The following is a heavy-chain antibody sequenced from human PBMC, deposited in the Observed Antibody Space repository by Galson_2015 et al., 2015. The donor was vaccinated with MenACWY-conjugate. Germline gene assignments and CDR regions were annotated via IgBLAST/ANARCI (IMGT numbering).Heavy chain of an antibody. D-gene: IGHD2-8*01. Sequence: SLRISCAASGFTFSSYAMSWVGQAPGKGLQWVSAITGSGDGKYYAESVKGRFTISRDNSKNTVFLRTNTLGADDTAIYYCAKEKAGAGVGAFDIWGQGTTVTVSS. CDR3: AKEKAGAGVGAFDI. CDR1: GFTFSSYA. CDR2: ITGSGDGK. V-gene: IGHV3-23*01. J-gene: IGHJ3*02.